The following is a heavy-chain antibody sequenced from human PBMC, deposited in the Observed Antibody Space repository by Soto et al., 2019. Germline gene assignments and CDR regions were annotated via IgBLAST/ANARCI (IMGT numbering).Heavy chain of an antibody. D-gene: IGHD3-16*01. CDR1: GFTFSGYS. J-gene: IGHJ5*02. CDR2: ISSSSSYI. CDR3: AREGAYRKTLYNWFDP. Sequence: EVQLVESGGGLVKPGGSLRLSCAASGFTFSGYSMNWVRQAPGKGLEWVSSISSSSSYIYYADSVKGRFTISRDNAKNSLYLQMNSLRAEDTAVYYCAREGAYRKTLYNWFDPWGQGTLVTVST. V-gene: IGHV3-21*01.